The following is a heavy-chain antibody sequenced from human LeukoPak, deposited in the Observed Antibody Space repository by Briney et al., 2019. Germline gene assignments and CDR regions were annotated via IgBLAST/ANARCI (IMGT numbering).Heavy chain of an antibody. V-gene: IGHV1-18*01. D-gene: IGHD1-26*01. CDR1: GYTFTSYG. CDR2: ISAYNGNT. Sequence: ASVKVSCKASGYTFTSYGISWVRQAPGQGLKWMGWISAYNGNTNQAQQFQGRVTMTTDTSTSTAYMELRSLRSDDTAVYYCARDGTRAYNWFDPWGQGTLVTVSS. CDR3: ARDGTRAYNWFDP. J-gene: IGHJ5*02.